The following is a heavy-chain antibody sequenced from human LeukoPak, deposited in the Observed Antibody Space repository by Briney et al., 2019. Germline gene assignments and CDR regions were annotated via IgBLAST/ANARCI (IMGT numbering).Heavy chain of an antibody. CDR2: IGIRGDT. CDR1: GFTFIDYD. J-gene: IGHJ4*02. D-gene: IGHD6-19*01. CDR3: ARGGIQVSGIDEFAY. V-gene: IGHV3-13*01. Sequence: GGSLRLSCVVSGFTFIDYDMHWVRQVIGKGLEWVSAIGIRGDTHYSGSVKGRFTISRENAESSLYLQMNSLRAEDTAVYYCARGGIQVSGIDEFAYWGQGTLVTVSS.